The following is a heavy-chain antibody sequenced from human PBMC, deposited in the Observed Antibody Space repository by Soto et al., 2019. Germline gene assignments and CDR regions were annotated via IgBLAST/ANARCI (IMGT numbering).Heavy chain of an antibody. D-gene: IGHD6-13*01. Sequence: QVQLQQWGAGLLKPSETLSLTCAVYGGSFSGYYWSWIRQPPGKGLEWIGDINPSGSSNYNPSIKSRVTIAVDTAKKPGSQKLRSVTAADTAVYDCARVGGIAKAGTGWVQGTMV. CDR1: GGSFSGYY. V-gene: IGHV4-34*01. J-gene: IGHJ4*02. CDR3: ARVGGIAKAGTG. CDR2: INPSGSS.